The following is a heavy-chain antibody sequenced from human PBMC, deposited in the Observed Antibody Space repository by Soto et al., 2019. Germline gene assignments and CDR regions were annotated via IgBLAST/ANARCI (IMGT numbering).Heavy chain of an antibody. D-gene: IGHD1-26*01. CDR1: GDSVSGNSAA. Sequence: SQTLSLTCAISGDSVSGNSAAWNWIRQSPSRGLEWLGRTYYRSKWYNDYSVSVKSRITVTPDTSKNQFSLHLKSVTPEDTAVYYCARVSSIVGGLDGDFDYWGQGTLVTVSS. J-gene: IGHJ4*02. V-gene: IGHV6-1*01. CDR2: TYYRSKWYN. CDR3: ARVSSIVGGLDGDFDY.